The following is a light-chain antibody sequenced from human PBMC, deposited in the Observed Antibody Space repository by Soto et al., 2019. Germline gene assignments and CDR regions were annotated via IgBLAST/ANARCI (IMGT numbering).Light chain of an antibody. CDR2: EVS. Sequence: QSVLTQPASVSGSPGQSITISCTGTSSDVGGYKYVSWYQQHPDKAPKLIIFEVSNRPSGISSRFSGSKSGNTASLTISGLQAEDEADYYCASYTSSSTSVIFGRGTKPPS. J-gene: IGLJ2*01. V-gene: IGLV2-14*01. CDR3: ASYTSSSTSVI. CDR1: SSDVGGYKY.